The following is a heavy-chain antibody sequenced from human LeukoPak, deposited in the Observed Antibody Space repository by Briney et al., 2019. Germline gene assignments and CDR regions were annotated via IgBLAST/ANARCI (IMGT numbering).Heavy chain of an antibody. CDR1: GFMFSSYW. CDR2: IKQDGSEK. Sequence: GGSLRLSCAASGFMFSSYWMSWVRQAPGKGLEWVANIKQDGSEKYYADSVKGRFTISRDNSKNTLYLQMNSLRAEDTAVYYCAKDPERGGGPIRAYWGQGTLVTVSS. J-gene: IGHJ4*02. V-gene: IGHV3-7*03. D-gene: IGHD1-14*01. CDR3: AKDPERGGGPIRAY.